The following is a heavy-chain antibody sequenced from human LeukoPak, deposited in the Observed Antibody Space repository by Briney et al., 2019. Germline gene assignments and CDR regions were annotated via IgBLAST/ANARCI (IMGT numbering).Heavy chain of an antibody. V-gene: IGHV4-59*01. Sequence: PSETLSLTCTVSGGSITNYYCTWSRQPPGKGLEWISYINYSGSTNYNPSLLNRVTTSVDTTNNHHSLMMITVTTADTAVYYCARASVTYYYYYYMDVWGKGTTDTVSS. CDR1: GGSITNYY. CDR3: ARASVTYYYYYYMDV. CDR2: INYSGST. J-gene: IGHJ6*03. D-gene: IGHD4-11*01.